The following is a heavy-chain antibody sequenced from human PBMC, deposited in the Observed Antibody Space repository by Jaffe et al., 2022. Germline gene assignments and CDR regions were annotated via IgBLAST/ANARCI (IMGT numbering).Heavy chain of an antibody. CDR2: ISGSGGST. J-gene: IGHJ4*02. D-gene: IGHD3-10*01. V-gene: IGHV3-23*01. Sequence: EVQLLESGGGLVQPGGSLRLSCAASGFTFSSYAMSWVRQAPGKGLEWVSAISGSGGSTYYADSVKGRFTISRDNSKNTLYLQMNSLRAEDTAVYYCAKSPLWFRDMVVSYFDYWGQGTLVTVSS. CDR3: AKSPLWFRDMVVSYFDY. CDR1: GFTFSSYA.